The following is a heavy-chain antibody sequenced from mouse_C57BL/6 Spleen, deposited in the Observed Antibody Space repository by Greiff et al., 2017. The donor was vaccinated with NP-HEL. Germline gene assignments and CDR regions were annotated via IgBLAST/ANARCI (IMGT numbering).Heavy chain of an antibody. D-gene: IGHD1-1*01. J-gene: IGHJ2*01. CDR3: AGCVYYDSTYHTDD. Sequence: VQLQQSVAELVRPGASVKLSCTASGFNINNTYMHWVKQRPEQGLEWIGRIDPANGNTKYAAKFQGKATITADTSSNTAYLQLSSLTSEDTAIYYGAGCVYYDSTYHTDDWGQVTTLTVST. CDR2: IDPANGNT. CDR1: GFNINNTY. V-gene: IGHV14-3*01.